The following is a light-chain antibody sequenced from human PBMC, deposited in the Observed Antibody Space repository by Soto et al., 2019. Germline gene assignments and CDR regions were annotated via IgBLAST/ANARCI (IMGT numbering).Light chain of an antibody. CDR3: SSYTSDITQV. Sequence: QSALTQPPSASGSPGQSVTISCTGTSSDVGGYNYVSWYQQHPGTAPKLMIYEVTKRPSGVPDRFSGSKSGNTASLTVSGLQAEDEADYYCSSYTSDITQVFGGGTKLTVL. J-gene: IGLJ3*02. CDR2: EVT. V-gene: IGLV2-8*01. CDR1: SSDVGGYNY.